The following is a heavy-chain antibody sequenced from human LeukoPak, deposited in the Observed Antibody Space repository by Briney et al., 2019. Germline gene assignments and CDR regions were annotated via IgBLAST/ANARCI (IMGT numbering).Heavy chain of an antibody. V-gene: IGHV3-30*02. J-gene: IGHJ6*03. CDR1: GFTFSSYG. Sequence: GGSLRLSCAASGFTFSSYGMHWVRQAPGKGLEWVAFIRYDGSNKYYADSVKGRFTISRDNSKNTLYLQMNSLRAEDTAVYYCARGDSSGYYYYYMDVWGKGTTVTVSS. CDR2: IRYDGSNK. D-gene: IGHD3-22*01. CDR3: ARGDSSGYYYYYMDV.